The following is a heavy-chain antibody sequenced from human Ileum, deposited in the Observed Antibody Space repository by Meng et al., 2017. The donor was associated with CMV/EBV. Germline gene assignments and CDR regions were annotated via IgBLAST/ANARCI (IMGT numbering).Heavy chain of an antibody. CDR1: GGSSSDSNW. CDR3: AKKNPGSPARFDP. Sequence: VSGGSSSDSNWGSWVRQPPAKGLEWIGEVSHTGTIQYNPSLESRVVISVDGSKNQFSLKLSSVAAADTAVYSCAKKNPGSPARFDPWGQGILVTVSS. CDR2: VSHTGTI. J-gene: IGHJ5*02. D-gene: IGHD1-26*01. V-gene: IGHV4-4*01.